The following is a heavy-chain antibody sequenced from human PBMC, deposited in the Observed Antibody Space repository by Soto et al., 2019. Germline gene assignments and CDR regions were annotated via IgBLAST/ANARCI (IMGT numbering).Heavy chain of an antibody. CDR2: ISGGGGST. CDR1: GFTFSTYA. J-gene: IGHJ6*02. Sequence: GGSLRLSCAASGFTFSTYAMNWVRQSPGKGLEWVSAISGGGGSTYYADSVKGRVTISRDNSKNTLYLQMNSLRAEDTAVYYCAKVSLGALTFTDYYYYGLDVWGQGTTVTVSS. CDR3: AKVSLGALTFTDYYYYGLDV. V-gene: IGHV3-23*01. D-gene: IGHD1-26*01.